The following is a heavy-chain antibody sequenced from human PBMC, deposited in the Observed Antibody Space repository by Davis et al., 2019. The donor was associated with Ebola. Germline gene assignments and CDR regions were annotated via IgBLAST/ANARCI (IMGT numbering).Heavy chain of an antibody. J-gene: IGHJ6*03. V-gene: IGHV3-30-3*02. CDR3: AKQGAGYYYMDV. Sequence: PGGSLRLSCAASGFTFSSYAMHWVRQAPGKGLEWVAVISYDGSNKYYADSVKGRFTISRDNSKNTLYLQMNSLRAEDTAVYYCAKQGAGYYYMDVWGKGTTVTVSS. D-gene: IGHD4/OR15-4a*01. CDR1: GFTFSSYA. CDR2: ISYDGSNK.